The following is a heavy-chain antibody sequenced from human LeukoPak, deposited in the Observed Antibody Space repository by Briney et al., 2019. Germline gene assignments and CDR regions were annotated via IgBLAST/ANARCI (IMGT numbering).Heavy chain of an antibody. V-gene: IGHV4-61*01. CDR3: ARAGVDDYGGNGDFDY. D-gene: IGHD4-23*01. Sequence: SETLSLTCTVSGGSVSSGRYYWSWIRQPPGKGLEWIGYIYYSGSTNYNPSLKSRVTISVDTSENQFSLKLSSATAADTAVYYCARAGVDDYGGNGDFDYWGQGTLVTVSS. CDR1: GGSVSSGRYY. J-gene: IGHJ4*02. CDR2: IYYSGST.